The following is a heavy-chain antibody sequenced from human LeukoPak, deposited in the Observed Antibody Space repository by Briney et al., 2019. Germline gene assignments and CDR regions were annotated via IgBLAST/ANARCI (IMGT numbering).Heavy chain of an antibody. V-gene: IGHV3-7*03. CDR3: ARDVSGNLDY. CDR2: IKEDGSQK. D-gene: IGHD4-23*01. J-gene: IGHJ4*02. CDR1: GFTFSTW. Sequence: PGGSLRLSCAASGFTFSTWMAWVRQAPGKGLEWLANIKEDGSQKHYADSVKGRFTISRDNAENSVYLQMTSLRAEDTAVYYCARDVSGNLDYWGREPWSPSRQ.